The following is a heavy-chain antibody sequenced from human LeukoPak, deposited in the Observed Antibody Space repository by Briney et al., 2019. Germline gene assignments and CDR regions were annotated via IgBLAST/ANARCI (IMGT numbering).Heavy chain of an antibody. J-gene: IGHJ4*02. V-gene: IGHV1-3*01. CDR2: INAGNGNT. Sequence: EASVRVSSMPSRYTFTSYAMHSVRQAPGQRREWMGWINAGNGNTKYSQKFQGRVTITRNTSASTAYMELSSLRSEDTAVYYCARAGTTTDFDYWGQGTLVTVSS. CDR3: ARAGTTTDFDY. CDR1: RYTFTSYA. D-gene: IGHD1-1*01.